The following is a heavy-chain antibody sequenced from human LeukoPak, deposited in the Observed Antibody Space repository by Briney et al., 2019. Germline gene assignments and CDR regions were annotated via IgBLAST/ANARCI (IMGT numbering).Heavy chain of an antibody. V-gene: IGHV2-5*02. J-gene: IGHJ4*02. Sequence: GPTLXNPTQTLTLTFTFSGFSLSTSGVGVGWIRQPPVKALEWLSLIYWDDDKRYNPSLKRRLTITQDKSKKQGDPNMPKMDPVDTATYYCAHGSGSYDYWGQGTLVTVSS. D-gene: IGHD3-10*01. CDR1: GFSLSTSGVG. CDR3: AHGSGSYDY. CDR2: IYWDDDK.